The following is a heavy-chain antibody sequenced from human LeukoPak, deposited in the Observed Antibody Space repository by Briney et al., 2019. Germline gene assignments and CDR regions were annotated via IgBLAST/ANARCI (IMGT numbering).Heavy chain of an antibody. CDR1: GGSISSSSYY. J-gene: IGHJ4*02. D-gene: IGHD3-10*01. CDR3: ARFGIYGSGSYSRPYDY. CDR2: IYYSGST. V-gene: IGHV4-39*01. Sequence: SETLSLTCTVSGGSISSSSYYWGWIRQPPGKGLEWIGSIYYSGSTYYNPSLKSRVTISVDTSKNQLSLKLSSVTAADTAVYYCARFGIYGSGSYSRPYDYWGQGTLVTVSS.